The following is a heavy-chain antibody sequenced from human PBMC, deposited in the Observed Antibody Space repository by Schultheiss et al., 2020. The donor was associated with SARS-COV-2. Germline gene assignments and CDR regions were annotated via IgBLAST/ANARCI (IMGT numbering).Heavy chain of an antibody. J-gene: IGHJ6*02. V-gene: IGHV4-4*07. CDR2: IYTSGST. CDR1: GGSISSYY. Sequence: SQTLSLTCTVSGGSISSYYWSSVRQPPGKGLEWIGRIYTSGSTNYNPSLKSRVTMSVDTSKNQFSLKLSSVTAADTAVYYCAREWYSYGMDVWGQGTTVTVSS. CDR3: AREWYSYGMDV.